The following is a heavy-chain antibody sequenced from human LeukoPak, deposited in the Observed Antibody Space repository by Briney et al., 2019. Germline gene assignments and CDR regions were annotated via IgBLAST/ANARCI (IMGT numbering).Heavy chain of an antibody. CDR2: IRYDGSNK. CDR3: AKRGSTSCPCAFDI. J-gene: IGHJ3*02. V-gene: IGHV3-30*02. D-gene: IGHD2-2*01. CDR1: GFTFSSYG. Sequence: GGSLRLSCAASGFTFSSYGMHWVRQAPGKGLEWVAFIRYDGSNKYYADSVKGRFTISRDNSKNTLYLQMNSLRAEDTAVYYCAKRGSTSCPCAFDIWGQGTMVTVSS.